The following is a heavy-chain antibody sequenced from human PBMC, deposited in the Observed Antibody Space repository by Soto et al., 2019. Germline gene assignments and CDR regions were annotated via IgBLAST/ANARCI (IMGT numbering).Heavy chain of an antibody. J-gene: IGHJ4*02. CDR2: IKSETDGGTA. CDR3: TTGIYYDLLTGYHDVAY. D-gene: IGHD3-9*01. CDR1: GFNLSHPW. V-gene: IGHV3-15*01. Sequence: GGSLRLSCAASGFNLSHPWMTWVRQAAGKGLEWVGRIKSETDGGTADYAAPVKGRITISRDDSKNTVYLQMNSLRTEDTAVYYCTTGIYYDLLTGYHDVAYWGQGTLVTVSS.